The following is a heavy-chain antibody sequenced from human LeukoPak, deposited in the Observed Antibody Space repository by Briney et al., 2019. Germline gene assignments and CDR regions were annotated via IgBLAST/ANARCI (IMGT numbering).Heavy chain of an antibody. J-gene: IGHJ4*02. CDR1: GGSISSGSYY. Sequence: SETLSLTCTVSGGSISSGSYYWSWIRQPAGKGLEWIGRIYTSGSTNYNPSLKSRVTISVGTSKNQFSLKLSSVTAADTAVYYCARGKGPYNWNYWGQGTLVTVSS. D-gene: IGHD1-20*01. CDR2: IYTSGST. CDR3: ARGKGPYNWNY. V-gene: IGHV4-61*02.